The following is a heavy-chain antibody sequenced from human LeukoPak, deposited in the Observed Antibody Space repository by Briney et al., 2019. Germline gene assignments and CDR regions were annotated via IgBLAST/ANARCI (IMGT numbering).Heavy chain of an antibody. Sequence: GGSLRLSCAASGFTVSNNYMSWVRQAPGKGLEWVSALYSGGNTYYADSVKGRFTISRDNSKNTLFLQMNSLRVEDTAVYYCAGEATWGAFDIWGQGTMVTVSS. D-gene: IGHD7-27*01. CDR1: GFTVSNNY. CDR3: AGEATWGAFDI. CDR2: LYSGGNT. V-gene: IGHV3-66*01. J-gene: IGHJ3*02.